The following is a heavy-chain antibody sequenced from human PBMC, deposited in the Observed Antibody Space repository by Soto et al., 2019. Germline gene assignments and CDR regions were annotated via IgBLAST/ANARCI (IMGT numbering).Heavy chain of an antibody. V-gene: IGHV4-34*01. CDR2: INHGGGT. CDR1: GVSFSRYY. CDR3: ARDVNYFDY. J-gene: IGHJ4*02. Sequence: QVQLQQWGAGLLKPSETLSLTCAVYGVSFSRYYWTWIRQPPGKGLEWIGQINHGGGTTYNPSLKSRVTMSIDTSTNQFSLRLSSVNAADTGVYYCARDVNYFDYWGQGTLVTVSS.